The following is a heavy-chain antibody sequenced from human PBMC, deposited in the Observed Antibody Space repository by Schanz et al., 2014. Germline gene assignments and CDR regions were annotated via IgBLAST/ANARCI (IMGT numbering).Heavy chain of an antibody. J-gene: IGHJ4*02. Sequence: QVQLVQSGAEVTKPGASVKVSCQASGYTFTGYYMHWVRQAPGQGLEWMGQINPNSGATIYAQNFQGRVTMTRDTSISTAYMELSRLRSDDTAVYYCARGLVRYFAYWGQGPLVTVSS. V-gene: IGHV1-2*06. D-gene: IGHD2-8*02. CDR1: GYTFTGYY. CDR2: INPNSGAT. CDR3: ARGLVRYFAY.